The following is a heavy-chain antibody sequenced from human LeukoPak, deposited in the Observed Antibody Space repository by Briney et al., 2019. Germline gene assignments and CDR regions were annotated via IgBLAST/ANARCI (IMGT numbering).Heavy chain of an antibody. V-gene: IGHV1-8*02. D-gene: IGHD6-13*01. CDR3: TFEEGRYSSSWYRNNWFDP. CDR2: MNPNSGNT. Sequence: ASVKVSCKASGYTFTSYGISWVRQATGQGLEWMGWMNPNSGNTGYAQKFQGRVTMTRNTSISTAYMELSSLRSEDTAVYYCTFEEGRYSSSWYRNNWFDPWGQGTLVTVSS. CDR1: GYTFTSYG. J-gene: IGHJ5*02.